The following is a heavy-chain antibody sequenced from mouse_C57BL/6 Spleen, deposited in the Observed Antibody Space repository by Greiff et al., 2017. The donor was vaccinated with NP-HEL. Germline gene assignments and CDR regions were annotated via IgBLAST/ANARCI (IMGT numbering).Heavy chain of an antibody. CDR2: ISGGGGNT. D-gene: IGHD1-1*01. Sequence: EVKVVESGGGLVKPGGSLKLSCAASGFTFSSYTMSWVRQTPEKRLEWVATISGGGGNTYYPDSVKGRFTISRDNAKNTLYLQMSSLRSEDTALYYCARHPFYYGSSYWYFDVWGTGTTVTVSS. V-gene: IGHV5-9*01. CDR3: ARHPFYYGSSYWYFDV. J-gene: IGHJ1*03. CDR1: GFTFSSYT.